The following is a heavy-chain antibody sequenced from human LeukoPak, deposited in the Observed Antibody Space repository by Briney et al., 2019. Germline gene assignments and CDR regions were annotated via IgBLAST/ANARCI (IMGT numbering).Heavy chain of an antibody. J-gene: IGHJ4*02. Sequence: SETPSLTCNVSGFSISNFYWDWVRQPPGKGLEWIGYTYYSGHTNYNPSLKSRVTISLDASKNQFSLQLSSVTAADTAVYYCARQTFGRRIDYWGQGILVTVSS. V-gene: IGHV4-59*08. D-gene: IGHD3-3*01. CDR2: TYYSGHT. CDR3: ARQTFGRRIDY. CDR1: GFSISNFY.